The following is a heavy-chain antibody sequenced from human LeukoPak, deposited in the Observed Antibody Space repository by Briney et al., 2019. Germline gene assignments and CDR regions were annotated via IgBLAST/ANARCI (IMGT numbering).Heavy chain of an antibody. CDR1: GGTFSSYA. Sequence: GASVKVSCKASGGTFSSYAISWVRQAPGQGLEWMGGIIPIFGTANYAQKFQGRVTITADESTSTAYMELSSLRSEDTAVYYCARGPRLSTTVENGRWDYYYYMDVWGKGTTVTVSS. J-gene: IGHJ6*03. V-gene: IGHV1-69*01. CDR3: ARGPRLSTTVENGRWDYYYYMDV. CDR2: IIPIFGTA. D-gene: IGHD4-23*01.